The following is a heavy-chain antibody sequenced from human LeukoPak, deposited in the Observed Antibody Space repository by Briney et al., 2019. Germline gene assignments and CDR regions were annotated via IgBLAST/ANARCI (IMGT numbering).Heavy chain of an antibody. CDR3: ARAYYYDSSGSLDY. Sequence: ASVKVSCKASGYSFSNFHINWVRQAPGQGLEWMGWISAYNGNTNYAQKLQGRVTMTTDTSTSTAYMELRSLRSDDTAVYYCARAYYYDSSGSLDYWGQGTLVTVSS. V-gene: IGHV1-18*01. J-gene: IGHJ4*02. CDR2: ISAYNGNT. D-gene: IGHD3-22*01. CDR1: GYSFSNFH.